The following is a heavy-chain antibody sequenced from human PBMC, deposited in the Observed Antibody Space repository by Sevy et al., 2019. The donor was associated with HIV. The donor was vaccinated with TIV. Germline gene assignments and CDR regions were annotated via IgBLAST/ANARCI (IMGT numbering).Heavy chain of an antibody. V-gene: IGHV3-48*02. CDR1: GFTFSSYS. D-gene: IGHD3-10*01. Sequence: GGSLRLSCVASGFTFSSYSMNWVRQAPGKGLEWVSYISSSSSTIYYADSVKGRFTISRDNAKNSLYLQMNSLRDEDTAVYYCARDDSMVRGVLPFDYWGQGTLVTVSS. CDR3: ARDDSMVRGVLPFDY. CDR2: ISSSSSTI. J-gene: IGHJ4*02.